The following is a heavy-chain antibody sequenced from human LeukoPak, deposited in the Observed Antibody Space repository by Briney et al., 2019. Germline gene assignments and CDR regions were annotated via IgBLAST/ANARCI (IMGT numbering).Heavy chain of an antibody. Sequence: SETLSLTCTVSGGSISSYYWSWIRQPPGKGLEWIGYIYYSGSTNYNPSLKSRVTISVDTSKNQFSLRLSSVTAADTAVYYCAGLVGRYSSGLYYYYFDYWGQGTLVTVSS. CDR2: IYYSGST. CDR3: AGLVGRYSSGLYYYYFDY. D-gene: IGHD3-22*01. CDR1: GGSISSYY. J-gene: IGHJ4*02. V-gene: IGHV4-59*01.